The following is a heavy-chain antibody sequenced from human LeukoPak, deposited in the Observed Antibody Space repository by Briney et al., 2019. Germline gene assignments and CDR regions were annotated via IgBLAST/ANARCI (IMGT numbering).Heavy chain of an antibody. J-gene: IGHJ4*02. CDR1: GDSVSSNSAA. D-gene: IGHD5-24*01. V-gene: IGHV6-1*01. CDR2: TYYRSKRYN. CDR3: TRGAPGGSSREFDY. Sequence: SQTLSLTCDISGDSVSSNSAAWNRIRQSPLRGLEWLGRTYYRSKRYNDYAVSVKSRITINPDTSKNQLSLQLNSLTPEDTAVYYCTRGAPGGSSREFDYWGQGTLVTVSS.